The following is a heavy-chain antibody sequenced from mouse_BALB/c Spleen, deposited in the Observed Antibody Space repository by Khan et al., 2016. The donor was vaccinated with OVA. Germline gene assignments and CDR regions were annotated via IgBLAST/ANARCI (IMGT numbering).Heavy chain of an antibody. Sequence: VQLQQSGPEVMKPGASVKISCKASGYTFTDYNMDWLRQRHGKSLEWIGYFFPNSGGSGYNQKFKTKATLTVDISSSTAYMDLRSLTSEDSAVYCCVRSGYGWFAFWGQGTLVTVSA. D-gene: IGHD1-1*01. J-gene: IGHJ3*01. V-gene: IGHV1S29*02. CDR1: GYTFTDYN. CDR2: FFPNSGGS. CDR3: VRSGYGWFAF.